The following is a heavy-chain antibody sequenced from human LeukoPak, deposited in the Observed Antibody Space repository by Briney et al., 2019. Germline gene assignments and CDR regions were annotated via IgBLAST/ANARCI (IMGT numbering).Heavy chain of an antibody. CDR1: GGTFSSYA. Sequence: AASVKVSCKASGGTFSSYAISWVRQAPGQGLEWMGRIIPILGIANYAQKFQGRVTITADKSTSTAYMELSSLRSEDTAVYYCARTLGPSYGMDVWGQGTTVTASS. J-gene: IGHJ6*02. D-gene: IGHD3-16*01. CDR2: IIPILGIA. V-gene: IGHV1-69*04. CDR3: ARTLGPSYGMDV.